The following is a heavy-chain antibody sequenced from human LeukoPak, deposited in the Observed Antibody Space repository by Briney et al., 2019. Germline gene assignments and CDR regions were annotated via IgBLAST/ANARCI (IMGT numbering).Heavy chain of an antibody. CDR3: VRQMIRFWFDP. CDR1: GFTFSLYW. CDR2: INPDGSQK. D-gene: IGHD3-16*01. J-gene: IGHJ5*02. V-gene: IGHV3-7*01. Sequence: GGSLRLSCAASGFTFSLYWMTWVRQSPGKGLEWVADINPDGSQKYSVDSVKGQFTISRDNAKNSLFLQMNSLRAEDTAVYYCVRQMIRFWFDPWGQGTQVTVSS.